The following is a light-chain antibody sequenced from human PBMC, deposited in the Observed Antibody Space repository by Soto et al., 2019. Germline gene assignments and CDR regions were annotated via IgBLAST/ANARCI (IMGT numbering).Light chain of an antibody. Sequence: QSALTQPASVSGSPGQSITISCTGTSSDIGDYDYVSWYQHLPGKAPKLLIFDVTHRPSGVSDRFSGSKSCNTASLTISGVRPEDEADYYCCSYTDIALDVVFGGGTKVTVL. CDR3: CSYTDIALDVV. V-gene: IGLV2-14*01. CDR2: DVT. CDR1: SSDIGDYDY. J-gene: IGLJ2*01.